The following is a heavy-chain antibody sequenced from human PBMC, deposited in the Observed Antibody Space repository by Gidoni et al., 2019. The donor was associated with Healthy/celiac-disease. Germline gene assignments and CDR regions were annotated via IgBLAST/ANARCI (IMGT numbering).Heavy chain of an antibody. CDR2: ISSSSSYI. CDR1: RFTFSSYS. D-gene: IGHD5-18*01. Sequence: EVQLVESGGGLVNPGGSLRLSCAASRFTFSSYSMNWVRQAPGKGLEWVSSISSSSSYIYYADSVKGRFTISRDNAKNSLYLQMNSLRAEDTAVYYCARGEYSYVEFDYWGQGTLVTVSS. CDR3: ARGEYSYVEFDY. J-gene: IGHJ4*02. V-gene: IGHV3-21*01.